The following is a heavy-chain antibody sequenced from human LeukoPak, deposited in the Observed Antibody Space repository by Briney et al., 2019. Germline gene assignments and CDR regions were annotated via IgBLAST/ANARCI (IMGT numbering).Heavy chain of an antibody. CDR3: ARDYGDYGLDY. D-gene: IGHD4-17*01. CDR1: GFSFSNFG. CDR2: ITGRGSSA. J-gene: IGHJ4*02. Sequence: GGSLRLSCAASGFSFSNFGMNWVRQGLGKGLEWVSSITGRGSSAYYADSVKGRFTISRDNSKSTLYLQMNSLRGDDTAVYYCARDYGDYGLDYWGQGALVTVSS. V-gene: IGHV3-23*01.